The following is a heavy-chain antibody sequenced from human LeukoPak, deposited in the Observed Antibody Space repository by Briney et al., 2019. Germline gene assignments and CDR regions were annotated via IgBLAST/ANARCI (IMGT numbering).Heavy chain of an antibody. CDR1: GYTFTSCD. V-gene: IGHV1-8*01. Sequence: ASVKVSCKASGYTFTSCDINWVRQATGQGLEWMGWMNPNSGNTGYAQKFQGRVTMTRNTSISTAYMELSSLRSEDTAVYYCARSKRIYGSGKGGFDPWGQGTLVTVSS. CDR3: ARSKRIYGSGKGGFDP. CDR2: MNPNSGNT. D-gene: IGHD3-10*01. J-gene: IGHJ5*02.